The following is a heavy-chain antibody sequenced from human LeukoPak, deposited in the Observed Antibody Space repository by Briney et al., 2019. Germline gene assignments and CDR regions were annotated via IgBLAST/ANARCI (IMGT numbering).Heavy chain of an antibody. CDR3: ARDPIGSRWPYYFDY. V-gene: IGHV1-3*01. D-gene: IGHD6-13*01. Sequence: ASVKVSCKASGYTFTTYAMHWVRQAPGQRLEWMGWINAGNGNTKYSQKFQARVTITRDTSASTAHMDLSSLRSEDTAVYYCARDPIGSRWPYYFDYWGQGTLVTVSS. CDR2: INAGNGNT. CDR1: GYTFTTYA. J-gene: IGHJ4*02.